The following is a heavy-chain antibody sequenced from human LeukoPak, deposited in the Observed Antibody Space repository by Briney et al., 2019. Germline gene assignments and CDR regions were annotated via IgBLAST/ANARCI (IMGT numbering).Heavy chain of an antibody. CDR3: ARGGYDILTGYHPFDY. J-gene: IGHJ4*02. CDR2: ISAYNGNT. Sequence: ASVKVSCKASGYTFTSYGISWVRQAPGQGLEWMGWISAYNGNTNYAQKLQGRVTMTTDTYTSTAYMELRSLRSDDTAVYYCARGGYDILTGYHPFDYWGQGTLVTVSS. CDR1: GYTFTSYG. V-gene: IGHV1-18*04. D-gene: IGHD3-9*01.